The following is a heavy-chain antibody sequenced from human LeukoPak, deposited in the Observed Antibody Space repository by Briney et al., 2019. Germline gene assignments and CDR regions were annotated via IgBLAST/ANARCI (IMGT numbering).Heavy chain of an antibody. J-gene: IGHJ4*02. CDR1: GDSVSSHSAT. D-gene: IGHD6-19*01. Sequence: SQTLSLTCAISGDSVSSHSATWNWIRQSPSRGLEWLGRTYYRSKWYNDYAVSVKSRITINPDTSKNQFSLQLNSVTPEDTAGYYCARDPYSSGWLDYWGQGTLVTVSS. V-gene: IGHV6-1*01. CDR2: TYYRSKWYN. CDR3: ARDPYSSGWLDY.